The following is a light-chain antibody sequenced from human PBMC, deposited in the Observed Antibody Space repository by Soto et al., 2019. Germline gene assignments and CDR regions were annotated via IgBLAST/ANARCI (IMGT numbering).Light chain of an antibody. CDR3: LQSDITFT. CDR1: QSISSY. J-gene: IGKJ3*01. CDR2: AAS. V-gene: IGKV1-39*01. Sequence: LQMTQSPSSLSASVGDIVTIACRASQSISSYLNWYQQKPGKAPKLLIYAASSLQSGVPSRFSGSGSGTDFTLTISSLQPEDIATYYCLQSDITFTFGPGAKVDVK.